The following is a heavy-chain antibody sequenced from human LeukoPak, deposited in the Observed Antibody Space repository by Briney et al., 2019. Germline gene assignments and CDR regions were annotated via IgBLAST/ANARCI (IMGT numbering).Heavy chain of an antibody. J-gene: IGHJ4*02. CDR3: AKGNVPSSYSGLDY. D-gene: IGHD2-15*01. CDR2: ISGSGDTT. Sequence: SGGSLRLSCAASGFTFKSYAMNWGRQAPGKGLEWVSGISGSGDTTYYADSGKGRFTISKDNAKNTLYLKRSRGRGEDKAVYYCAKGNVPSSYSGLDYWGQGTLVTVSS. CDR1: GFTFKSYA. V-gene: IGHV3-23*01.